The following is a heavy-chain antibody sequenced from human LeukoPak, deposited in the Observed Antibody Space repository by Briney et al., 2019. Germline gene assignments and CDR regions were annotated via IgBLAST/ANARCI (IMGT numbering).Heavy chain of an antibody. V-gene: IGHV4-34*01. D-gene: IGHD2-15*01. CDR3: ARGGISHY. J-gene: IGHJ4*02. CDR1: GGSITNYY. Sequence: SETLSLTCTVSGGSITNYYRNWIRQAPGKGLEWIGEINHSGSTNYNPSLKSRVTISVDTSENQFSLKLSSVTAADTAVYYCARGGISHYWGQGTLVTVSS. CDR2: INHSGST.